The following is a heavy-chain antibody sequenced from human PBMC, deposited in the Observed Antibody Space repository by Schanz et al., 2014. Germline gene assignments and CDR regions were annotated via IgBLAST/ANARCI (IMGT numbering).Heavy chain of an antibody. V-gene: IGHV1-69*09. D-gene: IGHD3-22*01. J-gene: IGHJ4*02. Sequence: QVQLVQSGAEVKKPGASVKVSCKASGITFSTYVVVCVRQAPGQGLEWMGRIIPILGIANYAQKFQGRVTITADKSTFTAYMELSSLRSEDTAVYYCARSNYYDNSDYYNSFDYWGQGSLVTVSS. CDR1: GITFSTYV. CDR2: IIPILGIA. CDR3: ARSNYYDNSDYYNSFDY.